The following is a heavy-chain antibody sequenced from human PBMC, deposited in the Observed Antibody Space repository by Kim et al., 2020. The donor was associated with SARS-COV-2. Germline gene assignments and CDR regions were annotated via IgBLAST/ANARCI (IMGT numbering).Heavy chain of an antibody. V-gene: IGHV7-4-1*02. J-gene: IGHJ4*02. CDR3: ATLDCGGDCSYFDY. Sequence: ASVKVSCKASGYTFTSYAMNWVRQAPGQGLEWMGWINTNTGNPTYAQGFTGRFVFSLVTSVSTAYLQISSLKAEDTAVYYCATLDCGGDCSYFDYWGQGTLVTVSS. D-gene: IGHD2-21*02. CDR1: GYTFTSYA. CDR2: INTNTGNP.